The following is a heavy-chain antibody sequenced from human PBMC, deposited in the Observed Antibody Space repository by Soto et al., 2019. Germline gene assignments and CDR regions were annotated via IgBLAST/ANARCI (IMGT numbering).Heavy chain of an antibody. CDR3: VTDSDCAGSISYPRCFEL. CDR2: SRNQANGYST. J-gene: IGHJ4*02. V-gene: IGHV3-72*01. Sequence: DVQLVESGGGLVQPGGSLRRSCSVSGFTLSDHYIDWVRQAPGKGLEWVGRSRNQANGYSTIYAASVKGRLTTSREASKNFLSLQMESLRPEDTAVYYWVTDSDCAGSISYPRCFELWGQGALVTVSS. D-gene: IGHD3-3*02. CDR1: GFTLSDHY.